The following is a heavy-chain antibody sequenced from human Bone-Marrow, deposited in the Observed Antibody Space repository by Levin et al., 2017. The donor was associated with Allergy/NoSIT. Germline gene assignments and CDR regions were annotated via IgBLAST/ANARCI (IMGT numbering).Heavy chain of an antibody. V-gene: IGHV4-31*03. J-gene: IGHJ5*02. Sequence: SETLSLTCTVSGGSISSGGYYWSWIRQHPGKGLEWIGYIYYSGSTYYNPSLKSRVTISVDTSKNQFSLKLSSVTAADTAVYYCARDVLLRRGVWSKGNWFDPWGQGTLVTVSS. CDR1: GGSISSGGYY. CDR3: ARDVLLRRGVWSKGNWFDP. D-gene: IGHD2-15*01. CDR2: IYYSGST.